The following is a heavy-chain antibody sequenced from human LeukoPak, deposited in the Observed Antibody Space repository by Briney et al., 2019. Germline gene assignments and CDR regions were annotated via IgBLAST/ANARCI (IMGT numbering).Heavy chain of an antibody. V-gene: IGHV3-74*01. D-gene: IGHD3-22*01. J-gene: IGHJ1*01. Sequence: GGSLRLSCAASGFTFSTYWMHWVRQAPGKGLVWVSRIKSDGGTNHADSVKGRFTISRDNAKKTVSLQMNSLRPEDTGVYYCARAPSEIGGYYPEYFRHWGQGTLVTVSS. CDR2: IKSDGGT. CDR1: GFTFSTYW. CDR3: ARAPSEIGGYYPEYFRH.